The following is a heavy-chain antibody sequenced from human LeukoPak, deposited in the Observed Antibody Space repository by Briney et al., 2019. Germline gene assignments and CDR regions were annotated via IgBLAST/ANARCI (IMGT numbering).Heavy chain of an antibody. D-gene: IGHD6-13*01. CDR1: GGSFSGYY. V-gene: IGHV4-34*01. CDR3: AGEQQLDDAFDI. J-gene: IGHJ3*02. CDR2: INHSGST. Sequence: PSETLSLTCAVYGGSFSGYYWSWTRQPPGKGLEWIGEINHSGSTNYNPSLKSRVTISVDTSKNQFSLKLSSVTAADTAVYYCAGEQQLDDAFDIWGQGTMVTVSS.